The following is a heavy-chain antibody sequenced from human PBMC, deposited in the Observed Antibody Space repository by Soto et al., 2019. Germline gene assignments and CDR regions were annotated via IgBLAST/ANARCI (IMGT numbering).Heavy chain of an antibody. J-gene: IGHJ1*01. CDR2: IHPSGDT. CDR1: RYKFTTYF. V-gene: IGHV1-46*01. D-gene: IGHD2-15*01. CDR3: VRGYCTTSPCSGDFQF. Sequence: ASVKASCKASRYKFTTYFMHWVRQAPVQGLEWMGMIHPSGDTGYAQKFRGRVTMTIDTSTTTAYMELRNLTSEDKAVYFSVRGYCTTSPCSGDFQFWGQGTLVTVSS.